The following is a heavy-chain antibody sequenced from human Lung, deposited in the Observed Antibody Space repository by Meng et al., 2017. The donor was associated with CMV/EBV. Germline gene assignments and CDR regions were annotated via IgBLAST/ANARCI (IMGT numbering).Heavy chain of an antibody. CDR1: GFTFSDYY. CDR3: ANYVPSIKAFNI. D-gene: IGHD2-2*01. CDR2: IKDKVHRYTT. J-gene: IGHJ3*02. Sequence: GGSXRLXCAASGFTFSDYYMDWVRQAPGKGLEWVVRIKDKVHRYTTEYAASVKVRFTIATDDSKNSLYLQMNRLKTDDTAMYYCANYVPSIKAFNIWGQGTTVTVSS. V-gene: IGHV3-72*01.